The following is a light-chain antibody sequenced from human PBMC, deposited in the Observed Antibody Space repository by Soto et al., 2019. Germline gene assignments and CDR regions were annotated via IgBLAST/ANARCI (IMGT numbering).Light chain of an antibody. CDR1: SSNIGSNT. CDR2: SNN. Sequence: QSVLTQPPSASGTPGQRVTISCSGSSSNIGSNTVNWYQQLPGTAPKLLIYSNNQRPSGIPDRFSGSKSGTSASLAISGLQSEDEADYSCAAWDDSLNGWVFCGGTKLTVL. CDR3: AAWDDSLNGWV. J-gene: IGLJ3*02. V-gene: IGLV1-44*01.